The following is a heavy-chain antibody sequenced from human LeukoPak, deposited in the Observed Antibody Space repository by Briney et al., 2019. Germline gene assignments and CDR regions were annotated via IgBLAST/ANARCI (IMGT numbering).Heavy chain of an antibody. CDR1: GFTFSSYW. CDR2: IKQDGSEK. D-gene: IGHD5-18*01. CDR3: ATDTAMVTNPLDY. Sequence: WGSLSLSCAASGFTFSSYWMSWVRPAPGKGLEWVANIKQDGSEKYYVDSVKGRFTISRDNAKNSLYLQMNSLRAEDTAVYYCATDTAMVTNPLDYWGQGTLVTVSS. V-gene: IGHV3-7*04. J-gene: IGHJ4*02.